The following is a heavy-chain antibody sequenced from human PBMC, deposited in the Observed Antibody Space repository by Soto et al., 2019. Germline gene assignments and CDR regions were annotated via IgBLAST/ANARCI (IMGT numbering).Heavy chain of an antibody. D-gene: IGHD3-16*01. V-gene: IGHV3-30*03. CDR3: VRDLALMADY. CDR2: ILYDGSKK. Sequence: WWSLRLSCLASVFNLNTYGIYWFRQAPGKGLQWVAQILYDGSKKHYADSVRGRFTITRDNSKNTVYLQMDSLRVDDTAMYYCVRDLALMADYWGQGTLVTVSS. CDR1: VFNLNTYG. J-gene: IGHJ4*02.